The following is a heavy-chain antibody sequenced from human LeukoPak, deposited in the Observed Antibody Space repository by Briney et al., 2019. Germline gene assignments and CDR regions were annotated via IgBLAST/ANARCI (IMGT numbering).Heavy chain of an antibody. Sequence: QDGGSLRLSCAASGFTFSSYWMHWVRQAPGKGLVWVSRINSDGSSTSYADSVKGRFTISRDNSKNTLYLQMNSLRAEDTAVYYCAKFVLGYYDSSGYWIDYWGQGTLVTVSS. CDR1: GFTFSSYW. V-gene: IGHV3-74*01. D-gene: IGHD3-22*01. CDR2: INSDGSST. J-gene: IGHJ4*02. CDR3: AKFVLGYYDSSGYWIDY.